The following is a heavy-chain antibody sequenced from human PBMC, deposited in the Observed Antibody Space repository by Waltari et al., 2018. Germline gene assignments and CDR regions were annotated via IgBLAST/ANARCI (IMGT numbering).Heavy chain of an antibody. D-gene: IGHD2-15*01. CDR2: ISGSGGST. CDR3: AKDHAVGREVVVAAYFDY. J-gene: IGHJ4*02. Sequence: EVQLVESGGGLVQPGGSLRLSCAASGFTFSSYAMSWVRQAPGKGLEWVSAISGSGGSTYYADSVKGRFTISRDNSKNTLYLQMNSLRAEDTAVYYCAKDHAVGREVVVAAYFDYWGQGTLVTVSS. V-gene: IGHV3-23*04. CDR1: GFTFSSYA.